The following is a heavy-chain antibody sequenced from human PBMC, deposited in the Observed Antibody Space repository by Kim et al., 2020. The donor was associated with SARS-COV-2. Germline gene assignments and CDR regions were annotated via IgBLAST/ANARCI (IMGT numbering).Heavy chain of an antibody. V-gene: IGHV3-23*01. D-gene: IGHD2-8*01. Sequence: GGSLRLSCEASGFTFSSYAMSWVRQAPGTGLKWVSGISGTGKNTYYADSVKGRFTISRDNSKNTLYLQMNSLRAEDTAVYYCAKGPLNWYYDLWGRGTPATVSS. CDR1: GFTFSSYA. CDR2: ISGTGKNT. J-gene: IGHJ2*01. CDR3: AKGPLNWYYDL.